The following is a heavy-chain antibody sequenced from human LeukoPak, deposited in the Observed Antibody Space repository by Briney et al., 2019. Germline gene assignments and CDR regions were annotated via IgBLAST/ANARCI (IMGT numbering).Heavy chain of an antibody. V-gene: IGHV3-30*02. CDR3: AKGGGTGYSSSWFSN. CDR2: IRYDGSIK. J-gene: IGHJ4*02. CDR1: GFTFSSYG. Sequence: GGSLRLSCGASGFTFSSYGMHWVRQAPGKGLEWVAFIRYDGSIKYYADSVKGRFTISRDNSKNTLYLQMNSLRAEDTAVYYCAKGGGTGYSSSWFSNWGQGTLVTVSS. D-gene: IGHD6-13*01.